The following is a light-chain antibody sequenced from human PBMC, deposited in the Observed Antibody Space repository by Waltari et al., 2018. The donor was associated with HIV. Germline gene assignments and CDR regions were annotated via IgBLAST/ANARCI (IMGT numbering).Light chain of an antibody. CDR3: YSYAGSNNWV. CDR1: SSDIGGYNY. J-gene: IGLJ3*02. Sequence: QSALTQPPSASGSPGQSVTISCTGTSSDIGGYNYVSWYQQHPDKAPKLMIYEVSKRPAGVPDLFAGSKSGNTASLTVSGLQAGDEANYYCYSYAGSNNWVFGGGTKLTVL. CDR2: EVS. V-gene: IGLV2-8*01.